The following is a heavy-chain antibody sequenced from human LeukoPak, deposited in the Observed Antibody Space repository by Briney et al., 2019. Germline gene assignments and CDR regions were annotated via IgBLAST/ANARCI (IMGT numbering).Heavy chain of an antibody. V-gene: IGHV3-48*02. CDR1: GFTVSSNY. CDR3: VRIRDSGSYYFYYGMDV. D-gene: IGHD1-26*01. Sequence: GGSLRLSCAASGFTVSSNYMNWVRQAPGKGLEWVSYVSRTSSTILYADSVKGRFTISRDKAKNSVYLQMNSLRDEDTAVYYCVRIRDSGSYYFYYGMDVWGQGTTVTVSS. J-gene: IGHJ6*02. CDR2: VSRTSSTI.